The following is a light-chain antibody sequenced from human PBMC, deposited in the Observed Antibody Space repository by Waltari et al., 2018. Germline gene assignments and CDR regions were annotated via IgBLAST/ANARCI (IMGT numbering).Light chain of an antibody. CDR2: DGN. CDR3: DSYISSSPLKV. J-gene: IGLJ3*02. Sequence: YQHHPRKAPTRMFEDGNKRRAGVSTRFAGSKSDNTASLTISGLQAEDEADYYCDSYISSSPLKVFGGGTKLTVL. V-gene: IGLV2-14*02.